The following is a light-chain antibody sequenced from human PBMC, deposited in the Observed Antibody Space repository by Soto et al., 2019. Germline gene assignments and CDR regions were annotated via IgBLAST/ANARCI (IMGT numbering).Light chain of an antibody. CDR2: NEI. CDR3: HVWDSDRDHPV. J-gene: IGLJ2*01. V-gene: IGLV3-21*04. Sequence: SYELTQPPSVSVAPGKTASITCGGNNIGSKSVHWYQEKSGQAPVLVIYNEIDRPSGIPERFSGSNSGSTATLTISRVEAGDEAVYYCHVWDSDRDHPVFGGGTKLTVL. CDR1: NIGSKS.